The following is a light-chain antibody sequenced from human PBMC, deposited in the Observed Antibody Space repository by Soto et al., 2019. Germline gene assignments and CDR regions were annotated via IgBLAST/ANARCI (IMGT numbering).Light chain of an antibody. J-gene: IGKJ5*01. CDR3: QQYNNWPPIT. V-gene: IGKV3-15*01. Sequence: EIVMTQSPATLSVSPGDRVTLSCRASQSVTTNLAWYQQKPGQAPRLLIYGASTRAPRIPARFSGSGSVTEFTLTISSLQPEDFAVYYWQQYNNWPPITFGQGTRLEIK. CDR1: QSVTTN. CDR2: GAS.